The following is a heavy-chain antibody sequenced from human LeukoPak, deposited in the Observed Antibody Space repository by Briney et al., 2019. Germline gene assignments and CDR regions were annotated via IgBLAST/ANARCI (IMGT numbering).Heavy chain of an antibody. D-gene: IGHD6-13*01. J-gene: IGHJ4*02. CDR3: ARLGYSSRLDY. CDR2: INHSGST. Sequence: KPSETLSLICAVYGGSFSGYYWSWIRQPPGKGLEWIGEINHSGSTNYNPSLKSRVTISVDTSKNQFSLKLSSVTAADTAVYYCARLGYSSRLDYWGQGTLVTVSS. CDR1: GGSFSGYY. V-gene: IGHV4-34*01.